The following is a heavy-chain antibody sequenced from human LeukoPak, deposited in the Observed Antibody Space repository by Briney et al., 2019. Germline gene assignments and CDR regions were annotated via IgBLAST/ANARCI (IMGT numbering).Heavy chain of an antibody. V-gene: IGHV3-33*01. D-gene: IGHD6-6*01. J-gene: IGHJ5*02. Sequence: QPGGSLGLSCAASGFTFSSYGMHWVRQAPGKGLEWVAAIWFDGIRKYYADSVKGRLTISRDNSKNTLYLQMNSLRAEDTAVYYCARFGLIGQLAAFDPWGQGTLVTVSS. CDR3: ARFGLIGQLAAFDP. CDR1: GFTFSSYG. CDR2: IWFDGIRK.